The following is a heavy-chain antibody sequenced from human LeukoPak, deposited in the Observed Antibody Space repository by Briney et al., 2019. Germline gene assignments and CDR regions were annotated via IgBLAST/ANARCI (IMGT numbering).Heavy chain of an antibody. D-gene: IGHD2-2*01. Sequence: PSETLSLTCAVSGGSISSSNWWSWVRQPPGKGLEWIGEIYHSGSTNYNPSLKSRVTISVDKSKNQFSLKLSSVTAADTAVYYCARDRLGQDIVVVPAANWFDPWGQGTLVTVSS. CDR3: ARDRLGQDIVVVPAANWFDP. J-gene: IGHJ5*02. V-gene: IGHV4-4*02. CDR2: IYHSGST. CDR1: GGSISSSNW.